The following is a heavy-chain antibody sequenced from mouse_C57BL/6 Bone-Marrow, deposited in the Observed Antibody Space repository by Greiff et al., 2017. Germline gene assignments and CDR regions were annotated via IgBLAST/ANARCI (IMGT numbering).Heavy chain of an antibody. Sequence: EVKLVESGGDLVKPGGSLKLSCAASGFTFSSYGMSWVRQTPDKRLEWVATISSGGSYTYYPDSVKGRFTISRDNAKNTLYLQMSSLKSEDTAMYYCARHEGLRRSVAYWGQGTLVTGSA. CDR3: ARHEGLRRSVAY. CDR2: ISSGGSYT. J-gene: IGHJ3*01. D-gene: IGHD2-4*01. V-gene: IGHV5-6*01. CDR1: GFTFSSYG.